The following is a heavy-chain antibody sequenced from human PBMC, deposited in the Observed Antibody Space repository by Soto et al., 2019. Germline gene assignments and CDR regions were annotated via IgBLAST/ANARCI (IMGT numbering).Heavy chain of an antibody. J-gene: IGHJ6*01. V-gene: IGHV3-7*03. CDR3: ARWNYGMDV. CDR1: GFMFSNYV. CDR2: IRQDGSEQ. Sequence: EVQLVQSGGGLVQPGGSLRLSCAASGFMFSNYVMTWVRQAPGKGLEWVANIRQDGSEQYFVDSVKGRFTISRDNSKNSFHLQMNSLRAEDTAVYKCARWNYGMDVW.